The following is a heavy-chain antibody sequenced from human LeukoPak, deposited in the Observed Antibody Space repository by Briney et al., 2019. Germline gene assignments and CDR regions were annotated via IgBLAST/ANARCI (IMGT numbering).Heavy chain of an antibody. V-gene: IGHV4-4*07. Sequence: SETLSLTCTVSGGSISSYYWSWIRQPARKGLEWIGRIYTSGSTYYNPSLKSRVTISVDTSKNQFSLKLSSVTAADTAVYYCARKLVRGYYYYYYMDVWGKGTTVTVSS. CDR3: ARKLVRGYYYYYYMDV. J-gene: IGHJ6*03. CDR1: GGSISSYY. D-gene: IGHD6-6*01. CDR2: IYTSGST.